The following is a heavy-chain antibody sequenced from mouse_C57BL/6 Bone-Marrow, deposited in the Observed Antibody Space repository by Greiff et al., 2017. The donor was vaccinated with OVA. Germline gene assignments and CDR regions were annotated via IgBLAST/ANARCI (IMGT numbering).Heavy chain of an antibody. CDR1: GYTFTSYW. J-gene: IGHJ4*01. Sequence: QVQLQQPGAELVMPGASVKLSCKASGYTFTSYWMHWVKQRPGQGLEWIGEIDPSDSYTNYTQKFKGKSTLTVDKSSSTAYMQLSSLTSEDSAVYYCARGATCDYDVDYWGQGTSVTVSS. CDR2: IDPSDSYT. D-gene: IGHD2-4*01. CDR3: ARGATCDYDVDY. V-gene: IGHV1-69*01.